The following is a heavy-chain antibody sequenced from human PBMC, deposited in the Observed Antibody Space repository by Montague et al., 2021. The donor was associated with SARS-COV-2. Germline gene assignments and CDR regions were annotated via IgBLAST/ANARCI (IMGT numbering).Heavy chain of an antibody. CDR3: ATRTRYPQNDFGF. Sequence: SETLSLTCTVSGDSIRNSDYSWGWVRQPPGNGLEWIGNIYNGGSTFYNPSLKSRVTISVDTSENQFSLKLSSVTAADTAVYYCATRTRYPQNDFGFWGQGTLVTVSS. V-gene: IGHV4-39*01. CDR1: GDSIRNSDYS. CDR2: IYNGGST. J-gene: IGHJ4*02. D-gene: IGHD1-14*01.